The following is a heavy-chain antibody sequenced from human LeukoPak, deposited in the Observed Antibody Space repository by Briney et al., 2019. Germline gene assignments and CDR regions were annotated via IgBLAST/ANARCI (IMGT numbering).Heavy chain of an antibody. CDR2: ISSSSSYI. Sequence: PGGSLRLSCAASGFAFRSCSMKWVRQAPGKVLELVSSISSSSSYIYYADAVKGRFTISRDNAKNSLYLQMNSLRAEDTAVYYCARGDYRSGYYFFDYWGQGTLVTVSS. D-gene: IGHD3-22*01. CDR1: GFAFRSCS. J-gene: IGHJ4*02. CDR3: ARGDYRSGYYFFDY. V-gene: IGHV3-21*01.